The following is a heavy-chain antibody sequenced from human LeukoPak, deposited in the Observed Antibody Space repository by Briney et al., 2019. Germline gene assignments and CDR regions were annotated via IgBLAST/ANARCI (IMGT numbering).Heavy chain of an antibody. CDR2: ISYDGSNK. J-gene: IGHJ4*02. D-gene: IGHD3-16*01. CDR3: AKPLSRRGLFDF. CDR1: GFTFSSYG. V-gene: IGHV3-30*18. Sequence: GGSLRLSCAASGFTFSSYGMHWFRQAPGKGLEWVAIISYDGSNKYYADSVKGRFTISRDNSKNTLYLQMNSLRAEDTAVDYCAKPLSRRGLFDFWGQGTLVTVSS.